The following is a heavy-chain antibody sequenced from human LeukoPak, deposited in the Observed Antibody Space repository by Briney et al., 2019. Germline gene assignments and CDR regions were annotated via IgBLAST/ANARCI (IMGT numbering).Heavy chain of an antibody. CDR3: ARVSAVAGKGDWFDP. CDR1: GCIFISYA. J-gene: IGHJ5*02. CDR2: INPNCGGT. Sequence: VSSVKVSCKASGCIFISYAMHWVRQARGRGLEWMGCINPNCGGTNYPQKFQGRGTRTRHTSLRTSYMEPSRLRSDDTAVYYCARVSAVAGKGDWFDPWGQGTLVTVSS. D-gene: IGHD6-19*01. V-gene: IGHV1-2*02.